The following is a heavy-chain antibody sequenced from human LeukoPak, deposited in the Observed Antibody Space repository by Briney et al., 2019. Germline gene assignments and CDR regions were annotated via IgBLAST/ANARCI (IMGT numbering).Heavy chain of an antibody. CDR3: ARHPYYYDNSGYLDL. Sequence: GESLKISCKGSEYSFTSYWIGWVRHMPGKGLEWMGIIFPGDSDIRYSPSFQGHVTISADKSITTAYLQWSSLKASDTAMYYCARHPYYYDNSGYLDLWGQGTLVTVSS. V-gene: IGHV5-51*01. J-gene: IGHJ5*02. CDR1: EYSFTSYW. CDR2: IFPGDSDI. D-gene: IGHD3-22*01.